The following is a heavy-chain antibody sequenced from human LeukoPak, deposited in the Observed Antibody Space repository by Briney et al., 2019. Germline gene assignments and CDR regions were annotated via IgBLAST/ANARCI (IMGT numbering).Heavy chain of an antibody. CDR1: GFTFSSYA. J-gene: IGHJ4*02. CDR3: AKGWSSGWPYYFDY. D-gene: IGHD6-19*01. CDR2: ISGSAGTT. Sequence: GGSLRLSCAASGFTFSSYAMSWVRQAPGKGLEWVSAISGSAGTTYYADSVKGRFTISRDNSKNTLYLQMNSLRAEDTAVYYCAKGWSSGWPYYFDYWGQGTLVTVSS. V-gene: IGHV3-23*01.